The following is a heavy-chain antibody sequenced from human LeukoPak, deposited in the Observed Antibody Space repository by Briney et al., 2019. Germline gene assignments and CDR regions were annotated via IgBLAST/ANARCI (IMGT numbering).Heavy chain of an antibody. J-gene: IGHJ4*02. CDR2: INQGASEK. CDR1: GFMFSGYW. CDR3: ARHCSSTNCRAY. D-gene: IGHD2-2*01. Sequence: PGGSLRLSCVASGFMFSGYWMSWVRQTPGKGLEWVANINQGASEKYYVDSVKGRFTISRDNAKNSLYLQMNSLRAGDTAVYYCARHCSSTNCRAYWGQGTLVTVSS. V-gene: IGHV3-7*01.